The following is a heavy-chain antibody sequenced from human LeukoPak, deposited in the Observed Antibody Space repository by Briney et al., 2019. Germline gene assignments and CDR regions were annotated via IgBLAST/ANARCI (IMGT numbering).Heavy chain of an antibody. CDR2: TYYRSKWYH. J-gene: IGHJ5*02. CDR3: ARQIVVVPTAMVMGWFDP. Sequence: PSQTLSLTCALSGDSVSSDGAAWNWIRQSPSRGLEWLGRTYYRSKWYHDYAVSVQSRITITPDTSKNQFSLQLNSVTPEDTAVYYCARQIVVVPTAMVMGWFDPWGQGTLVTVSS. CDR1: GDSVSSDGAA. V-gene: IGHV6-1*01. D-gene: IGHD2-2*01.